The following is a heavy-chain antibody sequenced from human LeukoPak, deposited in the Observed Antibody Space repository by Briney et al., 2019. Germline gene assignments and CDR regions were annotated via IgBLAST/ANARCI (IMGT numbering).Heavy chain of an antibody. CDR2: ISAYNGNT. V-gene: IGHV1-18*01. Sequence: ASVKVSCKASSYTFTNYGISWVRQAPGQGLEWMGWISAYNGNTNYAQKFQGRVTITTDESTSTAYMELSSLRSEDTAVYYCAREEYYDFWSGYPHLDYWGQGTLVTVSS. CDR3: AREEYYDFWSGYPHLDY. J-gene: IGHJ4*02. CDR1: SYTFTNYG. D-gene: IGHD3-3*01.